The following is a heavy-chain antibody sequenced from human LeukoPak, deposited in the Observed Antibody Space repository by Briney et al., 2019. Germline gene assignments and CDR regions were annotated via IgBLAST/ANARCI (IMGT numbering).Heavy chain of an antibody. J-gene: IGHJ4*02. CDR2: TSGSGGST. CDR3: AHGRVPYYYDSSGPASY. D-gene: IGHD3-22*01. Sequence: GGSLRLSCAASGFTFSSYAMSWVRQAPGKGLEWVSATSGSGGSTYYADSVKGRFTISRDNSKNTLYLQMNSLRAEDTAVYYCAHGRVPYYYDSSGPASYWGQGTLVTVSS. CDR1: GFTFSSYA. V-gene: IGHV3-23*01.